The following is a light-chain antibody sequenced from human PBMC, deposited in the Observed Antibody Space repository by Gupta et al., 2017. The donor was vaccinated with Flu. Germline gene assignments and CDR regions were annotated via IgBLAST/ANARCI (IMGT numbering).Light chain of an antibody. Sequence: VTISCTGSSSNIGADCDVHWYQQLPATAPKLLIYANSNRPSGVSDRFSGSKSGTSASLAITGLQAEDEADYYCQSYDSSRGGYVFGNGTEVTVL. CDR1: SSNIGADCD. J-gene: IGLJ1*01. CDR2: ANS. V-gene: IGLV1-40*01. CDR3: QSYDSSRGGYV.